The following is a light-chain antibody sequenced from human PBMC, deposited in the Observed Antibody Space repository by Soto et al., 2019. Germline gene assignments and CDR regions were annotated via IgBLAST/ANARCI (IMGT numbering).Light chain of an antibody. V-gene: IGLV2-14*01. CDR3: SSYTSSGG. Sequence: QSALTQPASVSGSPGQSITISCTGTSSDVGGYNYVSWYQQHPGKAPKLMIYDVSNRPSGVSNRFSGSKSGNTASLTISGLQSEDEADDYCSSYTSSGGFGTGTNLTVL. CDR1: SSDVGGYNY. CDR2: DVS. J-gene: IGLJ1*01.